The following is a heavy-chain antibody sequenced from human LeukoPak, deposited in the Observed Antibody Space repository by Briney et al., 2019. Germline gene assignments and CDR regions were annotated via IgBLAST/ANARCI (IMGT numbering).Heavy chain of an antibody. Sequence: GGSLRLSCAASGFTFSSYWMSWVRQAPGKGLEWVANIKQDGSEKYYVDSVKGRFTISRDNAKNSLYLQMNSLRAEDTAVYYCARDESTVVTNYYYYMDVWGKGTTVTVSS. V-gene: IGHV3-7*01. CDR3: ARDESTVVTNYYYYMDV. CDR1: GFTFSSYW. J-gene: IGHJ6*03. CDR2: IKQDGSEK. D-gene: IGHD4-23*01.